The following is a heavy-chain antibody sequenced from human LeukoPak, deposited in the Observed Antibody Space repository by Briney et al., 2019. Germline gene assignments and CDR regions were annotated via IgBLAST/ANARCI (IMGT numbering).Heavy chain of an antibody. J-gene: IGHJ5*02. D-gene: IGHD3-10*01. Sequence: SETLSLTCAVSGDSFSSHYWTWIRQSPGTGLEWIGYISHIGRTNYNPSLKSRVTISIDTSKNQFSLKLSSVTAADTAVYYCAGIHYYGSGSYYTWFDPWGQGTLVTVSS. V-gene: IGHV4-59*11. CDR3: AGIHYYGSGSYYTWFDP. CDR1: GDSFSSHY. CDR2: ISHIGRT.